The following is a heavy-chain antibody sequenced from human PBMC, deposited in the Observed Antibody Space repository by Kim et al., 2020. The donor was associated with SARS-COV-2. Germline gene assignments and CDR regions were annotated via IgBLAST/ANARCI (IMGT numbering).Heavy chain of an antibody. D-gene: IGHD3-22*01. J-gene: IGHJ4*02. CDR3: ATDRGVITTFDY. V-gene: IGHV1-24*01. Sequence: IYAQKFQGRVTMTEDTSTDTAYMELSSLRSEDTAVYYCATDRGVITTFDYWGQGTLVTVSS.